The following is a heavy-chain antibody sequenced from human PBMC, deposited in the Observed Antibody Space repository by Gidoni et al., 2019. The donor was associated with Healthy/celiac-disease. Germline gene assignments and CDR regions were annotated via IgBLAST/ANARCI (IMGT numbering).Heavy chain of an antibody. V-gene: IGHV1-18*01. D-gene: IGHD3-10*01. CDR2: ISAYNVNE. CDR1: GYTFTSYG. Sequence: QVQLVQSGAEAKKPGASVKVSCKASGYTFTSYGISWVRQAPGQGHEWMGWISAYNVNENYAQKLQGRVTMTTDTSTSTAYMGLRNRRSDDTAVYYCARGRVRGVTNNWFDPWGQGTLVTVSS. J-gene: IGHJ5*02. CDR3: ARGRVRGVTNNWFDP.